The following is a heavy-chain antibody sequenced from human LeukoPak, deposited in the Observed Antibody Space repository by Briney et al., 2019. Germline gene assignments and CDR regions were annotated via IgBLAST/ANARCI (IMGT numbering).Heavy chain of an antibody. D-gene: IGHD3-3*01. CDR2: IYYSGST. V-gene: IGHV4-39*01. Sequence: SETLSLTCTVSGGSISSTNYYWGWIRQPPGKGLEWIGSIYYSGSTFYNPSLQSRVAISVDTSKNQFSLRLSSVSAADTAVYYCARLDYDFWSGNHDYWGQGTLVTVSS. J-gene: IGHJ4*02. CDR3: ARLDYDFWSGNHDY. CDR1: GGSISSTNYY.